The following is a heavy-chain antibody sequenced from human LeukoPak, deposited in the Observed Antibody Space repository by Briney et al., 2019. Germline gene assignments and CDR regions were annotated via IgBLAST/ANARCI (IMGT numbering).Heavy chain of an antibody. D-gene: IGHD5-24*01. V-gene: IGHV3-21*01. CDR2: ISSSSSYI. Sequence: PGRSLRLSCAASGFTFDDYAMHWVRQAPGKGLEWVSSISSSSSYIYYVDSVKGRFTISRDNAKNSLYLQMNSLRAEDTAVYYCARGRDGYNLVDAFDIWGQGIMVTVSS. CDR3: ARGRDGYNLVDAFDI. J-gene: IGHJ3*02. CDR1: GFTFDDYA.